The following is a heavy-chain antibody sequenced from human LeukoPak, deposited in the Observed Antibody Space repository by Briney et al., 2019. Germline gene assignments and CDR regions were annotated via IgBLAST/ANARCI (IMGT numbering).Heavy chain of an antibody. Sequence: PSETLSLTCTVSGYSISSGYYWGWIRQPPGKGLEWIGSIYYSGSTYYNPSLKSRVTISVDTSKNQFSLKLSSVTAADTAAYYCARGHRGVDAFDIWGQGTMVTVSS. D-gene: IGHD3-10*01. CDR1: GYSISSGYY. J-gene: IGHJ3*02. CDR3: ARGHRGVDAFDI. V-gene: IGHV4-38-2*02. CDR2: IYYSGST.